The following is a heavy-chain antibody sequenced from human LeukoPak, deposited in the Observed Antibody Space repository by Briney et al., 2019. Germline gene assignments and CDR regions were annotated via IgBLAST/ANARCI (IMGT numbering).Heavy chain of an antibody. CDR2: IYPGDSDT. CDR1: GYSFTSYW. Sequence: GESLKISCQGSGYSFTSYWIGWVRQMPGKGLEWMGIIYPGDSDTRYSPSFQGQVTISADKSISTAYLQWSSLKASDTAMYYCARQTYCSSTSCYDRFDYWGQGTLVTVSS. CDR3: ARQTYCSSTSCYDRFDY. J-gene: IGHJ4*02. V-gene: IGHV5-51*01. D-gene: IGHD2-2*01.